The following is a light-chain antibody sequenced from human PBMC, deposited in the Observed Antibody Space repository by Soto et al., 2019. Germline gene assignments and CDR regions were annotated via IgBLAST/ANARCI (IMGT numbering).Light chain of an antibody. CDR3: SSYAGSYTLMV. CDR2: DVN. CDR1: SSDVGGYNY. V-gene: IGLV2-11*01. Sequence: QSALTQPRSVSGSPGQSVTISCTGTSSDVGGYNYVSWYQHHPGKAPKLMIYDVNKRPSGVPDRFSGSKSGNTASLTISGLQAEDEAEYYCSSYAGSYTLMVFGGGTKLTVL. J-gene: IGLJ2*01.